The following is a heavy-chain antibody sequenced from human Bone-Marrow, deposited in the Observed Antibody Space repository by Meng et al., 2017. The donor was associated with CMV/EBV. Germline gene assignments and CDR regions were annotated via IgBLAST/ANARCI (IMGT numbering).Heavy chain of an antibody. J-gene: IGHJ4*02. CDR3: AREIPQEWAS. CDR1: GFTVRANY. V-gene: IGHV3-66*01. Sequence: VLLVESGGGVVQPGVSLRLSCAASGFTVRANYMSWVRQAPGKGLEWISIIYDGGRTYYADSVKGRFTISTDNSKNTLYLQMNSLRGEDTAVYYCAREIPQEWASWGQGTLVTVSS. D-gene: IGHD1-26*01. CDR2: IYDGGRT.